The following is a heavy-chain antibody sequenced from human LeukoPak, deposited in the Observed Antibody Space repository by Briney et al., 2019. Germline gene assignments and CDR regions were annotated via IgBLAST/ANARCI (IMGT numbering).Heavy chain of an antibody. J-gene: IGHJ4*02. CDR3: AREGGLYGYYFDY. D-gene: IGHD3-10*01. Sequence: GGPLRLSCAASGFTFSSYGMHWVRQAPGKGLEWVAVIWYDGSNKYYADSVKGRFTISRDNSKNTLYLQMNSLRAEDTAVYYCAREGGLYGYYFDYWGQGTLVTVSS. CDR2: IWYDGSNK. CDR1: GFTFSSYG. V-gene: IGHV3-33*01.